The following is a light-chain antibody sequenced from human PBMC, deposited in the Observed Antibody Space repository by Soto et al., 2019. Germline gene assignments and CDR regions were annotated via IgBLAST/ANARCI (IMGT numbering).Light chain of an antibody. CDR2: KAS. V-gene: IGKV1-5*03. Sequence: DLQMTQSPSTLSAAVGDRVTMTCRASQSIYRWLAWYQQKPGKAPKLLIYKASGLESGVPSMFSGSGSGTEFTLTINGLQPDDFATYYCQQYNTFWTFGQGTKVDIK. CDR1: QSIYRW. CDR3: QQYNTFWT. J-gene: IGKJ1*01.